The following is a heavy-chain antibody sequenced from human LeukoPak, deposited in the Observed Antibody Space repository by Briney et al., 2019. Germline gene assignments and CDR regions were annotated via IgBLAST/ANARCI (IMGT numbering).Heavy chain of an antibody. D-gene: IGHD6-13*01. CDR1: GGSISSYY. V-gene: IGHV4-34*01. Sequence: PSETLSLTCTVSGGSISSYYWSWIRQPPGKGLEWIGEINHSGSTNYNPSLKSRVTISVDTSKNQFSLKLSSVTAADTAVYYCASHDSIAAAGYYYYGMDVWGQGTTVTVSS. CDR2: INHSGST. J-gene: IGHJ6*02. CDR3: ASHDSIAAAGYYYYGMDV.